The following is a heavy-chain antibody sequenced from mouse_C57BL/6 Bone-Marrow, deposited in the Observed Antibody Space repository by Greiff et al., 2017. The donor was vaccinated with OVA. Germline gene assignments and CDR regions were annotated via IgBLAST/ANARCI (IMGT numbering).Heavy chain of an antibody. V-gene: IGHV5-6*02. CDR2: ISSGGSYT. Sequence: DVKLQESGGDLVKPGGSLKLSCAASGFTFSSYGMSWVRQTPDKRLEWVATISSGGSYTYYPDSVKGRFTISRDNAKNTLYLQMSSLKSEDTAMYYCARLGWFYAMDYWGQGTSVTVSS. CDR3: ARLGWFYAMDY. CDR1: GFTFSSYG. J-gene: IGHJ4*01. D-gene: IGHD3-3*01.